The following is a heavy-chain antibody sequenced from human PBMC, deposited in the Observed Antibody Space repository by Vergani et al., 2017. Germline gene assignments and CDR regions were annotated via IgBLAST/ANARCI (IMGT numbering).Heavy chain of an antibody. J-gene: IGHJ4*02. D-gene: IGHD3-22*01. CDR2: IYPGDSDT. V-gene: IGHV5-51*01. CDR1: GYSFTSYW. Sequence: EVQLVQSGAEVKKPGESLKISCKGSGYSFTSYWIGWVRQMPGKGLEWMGIIYPGDSDTSYSPSFQGQVTISADKSISTAYLQWSSLKASDTAMYYCARGERGKGYYYDSSGYYLQNYWGQGTLVTVSS. CDR3: ARGERGKGYYYDSSGYYLQNY.